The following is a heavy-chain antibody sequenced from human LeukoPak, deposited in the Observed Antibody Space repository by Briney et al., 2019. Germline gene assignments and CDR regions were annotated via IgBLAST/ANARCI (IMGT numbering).Heavy chain of an antibody. CDR3: ARGRSITLLRGVAMSDGFDI. V-gene: IGHV3-21*01. CDR2: IDTSGSYI. J-gene: IGHJ3*02. CDR1: GFTFSTYS. Sequence: GGSLRPSCAASGFTFSTYSMNWVRQAPGKGLEWVSFIDTSGSYIYYGDSMKGRFTISRDNAKNSLYLQMSGLRAEDTAVYYCARGRSITLLRGVAMSDGFDIWGQGAMVTVSS. D-gene: IGHD3-10*01.